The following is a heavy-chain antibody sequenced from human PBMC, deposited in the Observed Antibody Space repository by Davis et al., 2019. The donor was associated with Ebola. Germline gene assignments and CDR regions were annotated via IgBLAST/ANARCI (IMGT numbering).Heavy chain of an antibody. CDR1: GYTFTNHW. CDR3: ARYSGYFDY. D-gene: IGHD1-26*01. V-gene: IGHV5-51*01. CDR2: IHPSNSDT. J-gene: IGHJ4*02. Sequence: GESLKISCQGSGYTFTNHWIGWVRQMPGKGLEWMGLIHPSNSDTRYSPSFQGQVTISADKSISTAYLQWSSLKASDTAMYYCARYSGYFDYWGQGTLVTVSS.